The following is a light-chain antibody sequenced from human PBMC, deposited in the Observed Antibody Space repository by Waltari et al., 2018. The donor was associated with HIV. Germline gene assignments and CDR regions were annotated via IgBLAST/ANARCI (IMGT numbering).Light chain of an antibody. CDR3: QSYDSRLSAWV. Sequence: QSVLTQPPSVSGAPGQRVTIPCTGSNSNIGSPYDVHWYQLLPGKAPKLLIYANNNRPSGVPDRFSGSKSGASASLAITGLQAEDEADYSCQSYDSRLSAWVFGGGTKVTVL. CDR1: NSNIGSPYD. J-gene: IGLJ3*02. CDR2: ANN. V-gene: IGLV1-40*01.